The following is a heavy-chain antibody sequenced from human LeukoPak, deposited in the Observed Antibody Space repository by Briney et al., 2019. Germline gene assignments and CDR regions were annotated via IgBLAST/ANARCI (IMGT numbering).Heavy chain of an antibody. CDR1: GYTFTGYY. V-gene: IGHV1-2*02. CDR2: INPNSGGT. D-gene: IGHD3-16*01. J-gene: IGHJ6*02. CDR3: ARGSRRAGNMLSYYYGMDV. Sequence: ASVKVSCKASGYTFTGYYMRWVRQAPGQGLEWMGWINPNSGGTNYAQKFQGRVTMTRDTSISTAYMELSRLRSDDTAVYYCARGSRRAGNMLSYYYGMDVWGQGTTVTVSS.